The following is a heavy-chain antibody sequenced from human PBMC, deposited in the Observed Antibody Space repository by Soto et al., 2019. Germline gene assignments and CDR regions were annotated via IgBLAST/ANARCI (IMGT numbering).Heavy chain of an antibody. CDR1: GFTFDDYA. Sequence: EVQLVESGGALVQPGRSLRLSCAASGFTFDDYAMHWVRQAPGKGPEWVSGISWNSASIGYADSVKGRFTISRDNAKKSLYLQMNSLRPEDKAVYFCGKDLTTMVTMCDYWGQGTLVNVSS. CDR2: ISWNSASI. V-gene: IGHV3-9*01. J-gene: IGHJ4*02. CDR3: GKDLTTMVTMCDY. D-gene: IGHD5-18*01.